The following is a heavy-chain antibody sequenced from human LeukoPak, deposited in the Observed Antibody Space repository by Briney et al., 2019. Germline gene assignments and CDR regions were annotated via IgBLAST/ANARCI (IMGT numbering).Heavy chain of an antibody. D-gene: IGHD3-10*01. CDR1: GGPLSGYS. J-gene: IGHJ5*02. V-gene: IGHV4-34*01. CDR3: ARVYVIVVRGRWFDP. CDR2: IDHSGST. Sequence: PETLSLTCAVYGGPLSGYSWTWIRQPPGKGLEWIGEIDHSGSTNYNASLTSRVIISADTSQNQFSLKLTSVTVADTAVYYCARVYVIVVRGRWFDPWGQGTLVTVSS.